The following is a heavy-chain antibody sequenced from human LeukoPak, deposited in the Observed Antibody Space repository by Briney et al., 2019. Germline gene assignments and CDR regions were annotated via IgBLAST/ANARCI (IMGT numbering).Heavy chain of an antibody. CDR2: ISYDGSNK. J-gene: IGHJ6*04. CDR3: AREVVPAARYPYGMDV. D-gene: IGHD2-2*01. V-gene: IGHV3-30*04. CDR1: GFTFSSYA. Sequence: GRSLRLSCAASGFTFSSYAMHWVRQAPGKGLEWVAVISYDGSNKYYADSVKGRFTISRDNSKNTLYLQMNSLRAEDTAVYYCAREVVPAARYPYGMDVWGKGTTVTVSS.